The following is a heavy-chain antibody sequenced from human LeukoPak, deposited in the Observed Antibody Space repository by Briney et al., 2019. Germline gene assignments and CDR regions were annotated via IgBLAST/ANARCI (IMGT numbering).Heavy chain of an antibody. J-gene: IGHJ4*02. D-gene: IGHD5-12*01. Sequence: PGGSLRLSCAVSGFNFNEEYMSWMRQAPGQGLKWIAEISDSGDFRVSTDTVRGQFTKSRENEKRLLYIQMDRLGEEDTAVYYCARTSGAGPGGHFDSWGQGVLVTVSS. V-gene: IGHV3-11*01. CDR1: GFNFNEEY. CDR2: ISDSGDFR. CDR3: ARTSGAGPGGHFDS.